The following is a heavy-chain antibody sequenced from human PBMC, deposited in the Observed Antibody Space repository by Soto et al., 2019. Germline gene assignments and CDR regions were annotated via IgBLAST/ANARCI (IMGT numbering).Heavy chain of an antibody. V-gene: IGHV4-34*01. CDR2: INHSGST. J-gene: IGHJ3*02. Sequence: PSETLSLTCAVYGGSFSGYYWSWIRQPPGKGLEWIGEINHSGSTNYNPSLKSRVTISVDTSKNQFSLKLSSVTAADTAVYYCATEDNNCSSTSCHTSHDAFDIWGQGTMVTVSS. CDR1: GGSFSGYY. CDR3: ATEDNNCSSTSCHTSHDAFDI. D-gene: IGHD2-2*01.